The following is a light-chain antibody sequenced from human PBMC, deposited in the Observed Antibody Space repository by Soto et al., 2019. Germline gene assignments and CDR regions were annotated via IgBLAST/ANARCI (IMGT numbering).Light chain of an antibody. J-gene: IGLJ1*01. Sequence: QSALTQPPSASGSPGQSVTISCTGTSSDVGGYNYVSWYQQHPGKAPKLMIYEVSKRPSGVPDRFPGSKSGNTASLTVSGLQAEDEADYYCSSYAGSNTPCVFGTGTKVTVL. V-gene: IGLV2-8*01. CDR3: SSYAGSNTPCV. CDR2: EVS. CDR1: SSDVGGYNY.